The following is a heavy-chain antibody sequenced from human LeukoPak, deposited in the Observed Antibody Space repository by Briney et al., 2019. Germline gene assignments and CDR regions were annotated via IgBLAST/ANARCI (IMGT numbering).Heavy chain of an antibody. D-gene: IGHD4-23*01. Sequence: GGSLRLSCAASGFTFSSYAMHWVRQAPGKGLEWVAVISYDGSNKYYADSVKGRFTISRDNSKNTLYLQMNSLRAEDTAVYYCARDDYGGNSYAFDIWGQGTMVTVSS. V-gene: IGHV3-30-3*01. CDR3: ARDDYGGNSYAFDI. CDR2: ISYDGSNK. J-gene: IGHJ3*02. CDR1: GFTFSSYA.